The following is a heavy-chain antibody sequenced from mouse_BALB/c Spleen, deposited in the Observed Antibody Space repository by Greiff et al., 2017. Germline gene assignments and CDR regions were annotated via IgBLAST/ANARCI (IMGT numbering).Heavy chain of an antibody. CDR3: IPYGNYVDYAMDY. D-gene: IGHD2-1*01. J-gene: IGHJ4*01. CDR2: IDPSDSYT. CDR1: GYTFTSYW. Sequence: QVHVKQPGAELVKPGASVKMSCKASGYTFTSYWMHWVKQRPGQGLEWIGVIDPSDSYTSYNQKFKGKATLTVDTSSNTAYLQLSSLTSEDTAVYYCIPYGNYVDYAMDYWGQGTSVTVSS. V-gene: IGHV1S127*01.